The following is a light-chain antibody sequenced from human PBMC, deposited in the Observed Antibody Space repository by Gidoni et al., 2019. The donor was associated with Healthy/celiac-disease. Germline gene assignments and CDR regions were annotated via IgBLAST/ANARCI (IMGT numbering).Light chain of an antibody. Sequence: QSVLTQPPSASGPPGQSVTISCSGSSYTIGSNTVNWYQQLPGTAPKLLIYSNNQRPSGVPDRFSGSKSGTSASLAISGLQSEDEADYYCAAWDDSLNGRGVFGGGTKLTVL. CDR2: SNN. J-gene: IGLJ2*01. CDR1: SYTIGSNT. V-gene: IGLV1-44*01. CDR3: AAWDDSLNGRGV.